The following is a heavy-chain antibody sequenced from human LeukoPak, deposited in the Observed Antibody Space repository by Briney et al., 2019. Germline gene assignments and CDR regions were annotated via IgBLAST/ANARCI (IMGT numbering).Heavy chain of an antibody. J-gene: IGHJ3*02. CDR1: GFTFSSYD. CDR2: IGTAGDT. CDR3: AREGGSYGAFDI. D-gene: IGHD3-16*01. V-gene: IGHV3-13*01. Sequence: PGGSLRLSCAASGFTFSSYDMHWVRQVTGKGLEWVSAIGTAGDTYYAGSVKGRFTISRENTRNSLYLQMNSLRAGDTAVYYCAREGGSYGAFDIWGQGTMVTVSS.